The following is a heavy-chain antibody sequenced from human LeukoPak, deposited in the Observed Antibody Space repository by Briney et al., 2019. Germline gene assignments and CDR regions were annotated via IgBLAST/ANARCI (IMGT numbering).Heavy chain of an antibody. CDR3: ARGGRDNWFDP. V-gene: IGHV4-34*01. Sequence: SEALSLTCTISGGSISAYYRSWIRQPPGKGLEWIGEINHSGSTNYNPSLKSRVTISVDTSKNQFSLKLSSVTAADTAVYYCARGGRDNWFDPWGQGTLVTVSS. CDR2: INHSGST. D-gene: IGHD1-26*01. J-gene: IGHJ5*02. CDR1: GGSISAYY.